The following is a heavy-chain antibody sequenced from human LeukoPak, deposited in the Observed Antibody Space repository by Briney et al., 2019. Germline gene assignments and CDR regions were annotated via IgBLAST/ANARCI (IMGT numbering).Heavy chain of an antibody. CDR2: IYYSGST. CDR1: GGSISSYY. D-gene: IGHD3-10*01. J-gene: IGHJ5*02. Sequence: SSETLSLTCTVSGGSISSYYWSWIRQPPGKGLEWIGYIYYSGSTNYNPSLKSRVTISVDTSKNQFSLKLSSVTAADTAAYYCARRRITMVRGRPEGWFDPWGQGTLVTVSS. V-gene: IGHV4-59*01. CDR3: ARRRITMVRGRPEGWFDP.